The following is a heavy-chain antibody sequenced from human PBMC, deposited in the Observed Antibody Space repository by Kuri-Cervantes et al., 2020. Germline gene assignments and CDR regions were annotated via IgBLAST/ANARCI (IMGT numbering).Heavy chain of an antibody. Sequence: GGSLRLSCAASGFTFDDYAMHWVRQAPGRGLEWVSSISGGSSFIDYADSVKGRFTVSRDNAKESLYLQMNSLRDEDTAVYYCARDQGRELSPLDCWGQGTLVTVSS. D-gene: IGHD3-10*01. V-gene: IGHV3-21*01. J-gene: IGHJ4*02. CDR1: GFTFDDYA. CDR3: ARDQGRELSPLDC. CDR2: ISGGSSFI.